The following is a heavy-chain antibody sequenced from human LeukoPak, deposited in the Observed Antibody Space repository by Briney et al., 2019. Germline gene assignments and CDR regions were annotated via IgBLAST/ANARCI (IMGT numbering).Heavy chain of an antibody. CDR3: ARQVYMITFGGVIGLSPDY. Sequence: PSETLSLTCTVSGGSISSSSYYWGWIRQPPGKGLEWIGSIYYSGSTYYNPSLKSRVTISVDTSKNQFSLKLSSVTAADTAVYYCARQVYMITFGGVIGLSPDYWGQGTLVTVSS. CDR1: GGSISSSSYY. D-gene: IGHD3-16*02. J-gene: IGHJ4*02. V-gene: IGHV4-39*01. CDR2: IYYSGST.